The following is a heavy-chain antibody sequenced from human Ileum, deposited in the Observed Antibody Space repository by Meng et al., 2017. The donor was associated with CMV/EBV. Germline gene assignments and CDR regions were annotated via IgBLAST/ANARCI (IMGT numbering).Heavy chain of an antibody. CDR2: MWDDGSNE. Sequence: CSNDGMNWFRQAPGKGLEWVASMWDDGSNEAYGDAVKGRFTISRDNSRKMLYLQMNSLRVEDTALYYCATHQFDLDRDRRLKTTDYWGQGTLVTVSS. CDR3: ATHQFDLDRDRRLKTTDY. CDR1: CSNDG. D-gene: IGHD4-17*01. V-gene: IGHV3-33*01. J-gene: IGHJ4*02.